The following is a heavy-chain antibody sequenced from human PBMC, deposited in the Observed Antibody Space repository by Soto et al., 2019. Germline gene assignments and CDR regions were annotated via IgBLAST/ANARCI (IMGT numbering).Heavy chain of an antibody. J-gene: IGHJ4*02. D-gene: IGHD6-13*01. CDR1: GYIFTSYA. Sequence: ASVKVSCKASGYIFTSYAMHWVCQAPGQRLEWMGWINAGNGNTKYSQKFQGRVTITRDTSASTAYMELSSLRSEDTAVYYCARVGAAAGPYYFDYWGQGTLVTVSS. CDR3: ARVGAAAGPYYFDY. CDR2: INAGNGNT. V-gene: IGHV1-3*01.